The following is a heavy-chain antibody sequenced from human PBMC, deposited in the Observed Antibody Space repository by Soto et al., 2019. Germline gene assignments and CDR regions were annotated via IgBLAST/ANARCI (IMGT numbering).Heavy chain of an antibody. V-gene: IGHV1-46*01. CDR3: ARGFCSNTSCFYGDS. CDR2: INPSGGST. J-gene: IGHJ4*02. Sequence: ASVKVSCKASGYTFTSYYIHWVRQAPGQGLEWVGIINPSGGSTSYAQKFQGRVTMTRDTSTSTVYMELSSLRSEDTAVYYCARGFCSNTSCFYGDSWGQGTLVTVSS. CDR1: GYTFTSYY. D-gene: IGHD2-2*01.